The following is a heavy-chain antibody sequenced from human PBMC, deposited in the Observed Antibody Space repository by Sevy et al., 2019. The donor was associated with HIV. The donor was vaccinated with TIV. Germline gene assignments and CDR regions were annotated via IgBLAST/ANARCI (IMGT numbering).Heavy chain of an antibody. V-gene: IGHV3-23*01. CDR2: LSFGCGEI. CDR3: AREGCTKPHDY. D-gene: IGHD2-8*01. J-gene: IGHJ4*02. CDR1: GFTFSKYS. Sequence: GGSLRLSCAASGFTFSKYSMRWVRQPPGKGLEWVSTLSFGCGEINYADSVKGRFTISRDNSKSSVYLQMNNLRPGDTAVYYCAREGCTKPHDYWGQGTLVTVSS.